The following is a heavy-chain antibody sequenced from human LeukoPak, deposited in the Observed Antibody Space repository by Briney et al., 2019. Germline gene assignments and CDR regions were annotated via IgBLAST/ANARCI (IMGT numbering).Heavy chain of an antibody. Sequence: SETLSLTCTVSGGSISSSGYYWGWIRQPPGKGLEWIGSVDYTGITSHSPSLKSRVTISVDTSKNQFSLKLSSVTAADTAVYYCARESPGTNFDYWGQGTLVTVSS. CDR3: ARESPGTNFDY. CDR1: GGSISSSGYY. D-gene: IGHD1-26*01. CDR2: VDYTGIT. J-gene: IGHJ4*02. V-gene: IGHV4-39*07.